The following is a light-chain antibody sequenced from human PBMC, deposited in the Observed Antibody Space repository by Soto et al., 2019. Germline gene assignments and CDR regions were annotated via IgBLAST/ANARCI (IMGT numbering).Light chain of an antibody. CDR1: SSDVGGYNY. CDR3: GSYAVTSTLV. CDR2: DVS. J-gene: IGLJ2*01. Sequence: QSVLTQPASVSGSPGQSITISCTGTSSDVGGYNYVSWYQQHPGKAPKLMIYDVSNRPSGVPNRFSGSKSGNTASLTVSGLQAEDEADYYCGSYAVTSTLVFGGGTKLTVL. V-gene: IGLV2-14*03.